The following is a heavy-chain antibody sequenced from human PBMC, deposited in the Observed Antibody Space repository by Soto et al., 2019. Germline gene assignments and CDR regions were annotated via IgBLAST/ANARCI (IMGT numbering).Heavy chain of an antibody. CDR3: AREARFLEWLYTVDAFDI. J-gene: IGHJ3*02. Sequence: EVQLVESGGGLVQPGGSLRLSCAASGFTFSSYSMNWVRQAPGKGLEWVSYISSSSSTIYYADSVKGPFTISRDNANNSLYLQMNSLRDEDTAVYYCAREARFLEWLYTVDAFDIWGQGTMVTVSS. V-gene: IGHV3-48*02. CDR2: ISSSSSTI. D-gene: IGHD3-3*01. CDR1: GFTFSSYS.